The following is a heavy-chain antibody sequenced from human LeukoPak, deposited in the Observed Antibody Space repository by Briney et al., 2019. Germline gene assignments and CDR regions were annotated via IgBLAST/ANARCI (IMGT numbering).Heavy chain of an antibody. CDR2: ISSSGSIK. Sequence: GGSLRLSCAASGFTFSDYYMSWIRQAPGKGLEWVSYISSSGSIKDYADSVKGRFSISRDNVKNSLYLQMNSLRAEDTAVYYCARDLGDYDHLMDVWGKGTTVTVSS. J-gene: IGHJ6*03. D-gene: IGHD4-17*01. CDR3: ARDLGDYDHLMDV. V-gene: IGHV3-11*04. CDR1: GFTFSDYY.